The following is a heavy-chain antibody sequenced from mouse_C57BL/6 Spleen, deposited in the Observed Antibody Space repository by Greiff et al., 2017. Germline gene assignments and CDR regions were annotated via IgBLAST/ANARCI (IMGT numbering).Heavy chain of an antibody. Sequence: QVQLQQPGAELVRPGSSVKLSCKASGYTFTSYWMHWVKQRPIQGLEWIGNIDPSDSETPYTQKFKDKATLTVDKSSSTAYMQLSSLTSEDSAVYYCASVYRYAMDYWGQGTSVTVSS. D-gene: IGHD2-3*01. CDR1: GYTFTSYW. J-gene: IGHJ4*01. V-gene: IGHV1-52*01. CDR2: IDPSDSET. CDR3: ASVYRYAMDY.